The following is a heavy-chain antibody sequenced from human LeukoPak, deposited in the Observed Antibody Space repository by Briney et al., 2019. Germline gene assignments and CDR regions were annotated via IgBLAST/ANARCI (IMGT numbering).Heavy chain of an antibody. CDR3: ARVRGYYDSSGYYYGMNYFDY. V-gene: IGHV4-59*01. J-gene: IGHJ4*02. CDR2: IYYSGST. CDR1: GGSISSYY. D-gene: IGHD3-22*01. Sequence: SETLSLTCTVSGGSISSYYWSWIRQPPGKGLEWIGYIYYSGSTNYNPSLKSRVTISVDTPKNQFSLKLSSVTAADTAVYYCARVRGYYDSSGYYYGMNYFDYWGQGTLVTVSS.